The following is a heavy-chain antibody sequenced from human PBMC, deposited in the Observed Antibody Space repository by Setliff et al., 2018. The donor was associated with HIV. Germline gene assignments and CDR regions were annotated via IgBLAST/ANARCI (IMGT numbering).Heavy chain of an antibody. V-gene: IGHV4-59*11. CDR2: IFYTGST. CDR1: GGSISGHY. D-gene: IGHD2-2*01. CDR3: VRGYCSSTTCYDDYYYMDV. Sequence: PETLSLTCTVSGGSISGHYWSWIRQPPGKGLEWIAYIFYTGSTNYNPSLKSRVTISVDTSKNQFFLKLSSVTAADTAVYYCVRGYCSSTTCYDDYYYMDVWGKGSTVTVSS. J-gene: IGHJ6*03.